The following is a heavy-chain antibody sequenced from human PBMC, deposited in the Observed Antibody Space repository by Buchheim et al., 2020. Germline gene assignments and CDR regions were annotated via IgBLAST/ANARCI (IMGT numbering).Heavy chain of an antibody. D-gene: IGHD3-3*01. J-gene: IGHJ4*01. V-gene: IGHV3-23*01. CDR2: LSANGGEA. CDR3: ARGASTITRHFDN. CDR1: GFVFSTYS. Sequence: EVQLLESGGGLVQAGGSLRLSCAASGFVFSTYSMNWVRQAPGKGPEWVSILSANGGEAHYADSVKGRFTISRDHSKTHLYLQLNSLRADDTAVYYCARGASTITRHFDNWGQGTL.